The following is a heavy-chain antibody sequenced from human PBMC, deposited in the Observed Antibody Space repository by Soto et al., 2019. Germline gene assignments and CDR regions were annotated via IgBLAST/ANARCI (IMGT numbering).Heavy chain of an antibody. Sequence: GVSLRLSCAASGFTFSIYAMTWVRQAPGKGLEWVSGISGTDGSTYYADSVKGRFTISRDNSKSTLYLQMNSLRTEDTAIYFCARKDLRSSGWTDYWGQGTLVTVSS. CDR1: GFTFSIYA. CDR3: ARKDLRSSGWTDY. CDR2: ISGTDGST. D-gene: IGHD6-25*01. J-gene: IGHJ4*02. V-gene: IGHV3-23*01.